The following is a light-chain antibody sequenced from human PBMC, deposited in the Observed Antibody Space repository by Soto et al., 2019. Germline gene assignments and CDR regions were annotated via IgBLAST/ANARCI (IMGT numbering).Light chain of an antibody. V-gene: IGKV3-20*01. J-gene: IGKJ4*01. CDR3: QQYGASPLT. CDR2: GAS. Sequence: EIVLTQSPGTLSLSPGERATLSCRSTESISSSYLAWYQQKPGQAPRLLIYGASRQATGIPDRFSGSGSGTDFTLTISRLEPEDFAVYYCQQYGASPLTFGGGTKVDIK. CDR1: ESISSSY.